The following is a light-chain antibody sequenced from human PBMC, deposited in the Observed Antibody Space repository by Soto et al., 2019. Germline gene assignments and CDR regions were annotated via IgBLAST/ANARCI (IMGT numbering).Light chain of an antibody. CDR3: QQYTTT. CDR2: AAS. CDR1: QTISSS. Sequence: DIQMTQSPSTLSASVGDRVTITCRASQTISSSLAWYQQKPGKAPKLLIYAASSLQTGGPSRFSGSGSGTDFTLTLSSLQPDDFSTYYCQQYTTTFGQGTKLEIK. V-gene: IGKV1-5*03. J-gene: IGKJ2*01.